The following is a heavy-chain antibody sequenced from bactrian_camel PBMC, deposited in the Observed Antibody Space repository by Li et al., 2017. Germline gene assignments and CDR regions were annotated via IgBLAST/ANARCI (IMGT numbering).Heavy chain of an antibody. CDR1: EYRGC. J-gene: IGHJ4*01. Sequence: HVQLVESGGGSVQAGGSLRLSCVVSEYRGCTGWLRQVPGKEREGVAAIAPATGTTFYSDSVKGRFTISHVNANNTLHLQMNSLKREDTAMYYCAADPVDRRFERLGRGQGTQVTVS. CDR2: IAPATGTT. D-gene: IGHD4*01. CDR3: AADPVDRRFERLG. V-gene: IGHV3-3*01.